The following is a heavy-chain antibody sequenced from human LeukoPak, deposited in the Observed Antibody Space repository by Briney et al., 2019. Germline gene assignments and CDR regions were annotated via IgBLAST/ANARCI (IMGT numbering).Heavy chain of an antibody. CDR2: INPNNGGT. CDR3: ARDGPAQMVDFDY. J-gene: IGHJ4*02. D-gene: IGHD3-10*01. V-gene: IGHV1-2*02. Sequence: ASVKVSCKASGYTFTGYYIHWVRQAPGQGLEWMGWINPNNGGTNYAQKFQGRVAMTRDTSISTAYMELSRLRPDDTAVYYCARDGPAQMVDFDYWGQGTRVTVSS. CDR1: GYTFTGYY.